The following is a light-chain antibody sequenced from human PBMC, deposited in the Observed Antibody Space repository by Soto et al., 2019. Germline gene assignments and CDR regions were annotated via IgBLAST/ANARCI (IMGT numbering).Light chain of an antibody. CDR3: AAWDGSLKGVV. J-gene: IGLJ2*01. CDR1: DSNIGSNA. V-gene: IGLV1-36*01. Sequence: QSVLTQPPSASEAPRQRVTISCSGSDSNIGSNAVNWYQHLPGKAPKLLIYYDNLLASGVSDRFSGSKSGTSASLAISGLQSEDEADYYCAAWDGSLKGVVFGGGTKVTVL. CDR2: YDN.